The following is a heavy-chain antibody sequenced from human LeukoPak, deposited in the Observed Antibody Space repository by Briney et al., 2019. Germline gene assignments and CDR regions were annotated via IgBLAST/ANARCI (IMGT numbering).Heavy chain of an antibody. CDR2: IYHSGST. Sequence: SETVSLTCAVSGYSISSGYYWGWIRQPPGKGLEWIGSIYHSGSTYYNPSLKSRVTISVDTSKNQFSLKLSSVTAADTAVYYCARGGYSSGQGGEIAFDYWGQGTLVTVSS. D-gene: IGHD6-19*01. V-gene: IGHV4-38-2*01. CDR1: GYSISSGYY. J-gene: IGHJ4*02. CDR3: ARGGYSSGQGGEIAFDY.